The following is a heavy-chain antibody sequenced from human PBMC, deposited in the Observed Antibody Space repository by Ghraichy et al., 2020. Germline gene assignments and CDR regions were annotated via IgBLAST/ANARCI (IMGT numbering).Heavy chain of an antibody. Sequence: GESLNISCAASGFTFSSYAMSWVRQAPGKGLEWVSAISGSGGSTYYADSVKGRFTISRDNSKNTLYLQMNSLRAEDTAVYYCANYGSGSYDIYYYYYGMDVWGQGTTVTVSS. J-gene: IGHJ6*02. V-gene: IGHV3-23*01. CDR1: GFTFSSYA. D-gene: IGHD3-10*01. CDR2: ISGSGGST. CDR3: ANYGSGSYDIYYYYYGMDV.